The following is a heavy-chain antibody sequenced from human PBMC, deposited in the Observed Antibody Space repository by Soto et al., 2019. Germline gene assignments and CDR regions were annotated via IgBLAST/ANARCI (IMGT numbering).Heavy chain of an antibody. CDR1: GFTFSSCG. Sequence: GGSLRLSCAASGFTFSSCGMHWVRQAPGKGLEWVAVISYDGSNKYYADSVKGRFTISRDNSKNTLYLQMNSLRAEDTAVYYCAKESLGYSSSWYVVYWGQGTLVTVSS. J-gene: IGHJ4*02. CDR2: ISYDGSNK. V-gene: IGHV3-30*18. D-gene: IGHD6-13*01. CDR3: AKESLGYSSSWYVVY.